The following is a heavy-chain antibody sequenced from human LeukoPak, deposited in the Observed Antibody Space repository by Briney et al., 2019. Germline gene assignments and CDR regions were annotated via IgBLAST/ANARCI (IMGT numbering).Heavy chain of an antibody. CDR3: ARILEVGAPV. V-gene: IGHV4-4*07. CDR2: IYSSGSS. CDR1: GDSITSYY. Sequence: PSETLSLTCTVSGDSITSYYWSWIWQPAGKGLEWIGRIYSSGSSNYNPSLKSRVNMSVDSSKNKFSLNLSSVTAADTAVYYCARILEVGAPVWGQGTLVTVSS. D-gene: IGHD1-26*01. J-gene: IGHJ4*02.